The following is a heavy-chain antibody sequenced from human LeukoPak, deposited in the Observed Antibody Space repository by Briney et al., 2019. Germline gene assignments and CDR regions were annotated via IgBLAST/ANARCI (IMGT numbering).Heavy chain of an antibody. D-gene: IGHD6-6*01. V-gene: IGHV3-66*01. CDR3: ARAYSSSSEANFDY. J-gene: IGHJ4*02. Sequence: GGSLRLSCAASGFTVSSNYMSWVRQAPGKGLEWVSVIYSGGSTYYADSVKGRFTISRDNSKNTLYLQMNSLRAEDTAVYYCARAYSSSSEANFDYWGQGTLVTVSS. CDR2: IYSGGST. CDR1: GFTVSSNY.